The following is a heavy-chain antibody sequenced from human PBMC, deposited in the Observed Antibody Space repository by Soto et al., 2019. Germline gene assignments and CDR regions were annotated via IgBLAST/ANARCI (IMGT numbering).Heavy chain of an antibody. D-gene: IGHD6-13*01. Sequence: QVQLVQSGAEVKKPGASVKVSCKASGYTFTGYYMHWVRQAPGQGLEWMGWINPNSGGTNYAQKFQGRVTMTRNTSISTAYMELSSLRSEDTAVYYCARGYKYSSSFPDYWGQGTLVTVSS. V-gene: IGHV1-2*02. J-gene: IGHJ4*02. CDR2: INPNSGGT. CDR3: ARGYKYSSSFPDY. CDR1: GYTFTGYY.